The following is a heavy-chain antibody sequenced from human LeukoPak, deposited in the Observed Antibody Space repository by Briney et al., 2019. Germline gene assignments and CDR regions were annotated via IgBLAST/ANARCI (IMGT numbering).Heavy chain of an antibody. J-gene: IGHJ6*02. CDR2: VHPSTGST. Sequence: ASVRVSCKASGYTFTSYDIHWVRQAPGQGLEWMGIVHPSTGSTSFTQKFQGRVTMTSDTSTRPVYMDLSSLRSEDTAVYYCAREWGLRLAVNPKGMDVWGQGPTVIVSS. V-gene: IGHV1-46*01. CDR3: AREWGLRLAVNPKGMDV. D-gene: IGHD6-19*01. CDR1: GYTFTSYD.